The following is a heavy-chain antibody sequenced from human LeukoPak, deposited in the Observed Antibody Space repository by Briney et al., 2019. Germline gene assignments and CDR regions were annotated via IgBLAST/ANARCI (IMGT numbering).Heavy chain of an antibody. CDR3: ARDRNGVYWNLNWFDP. CDR1: GGTFSSYA. D-gene: IGHD1-1*01. CDR2: IIPIFGTA. V-gene: IGHV1-69*13. J-gene: IGHJ5*02. Sequence: GASVKVSCKASGGTFSSYAISWVRQAPGQGLEWMGGIIPIFGTANYAQKFQGRVTITADESTSTAYMELSSLRSEDTAVYYCARDRNGVYWNLNWFDPWGQGTLVTVSS.